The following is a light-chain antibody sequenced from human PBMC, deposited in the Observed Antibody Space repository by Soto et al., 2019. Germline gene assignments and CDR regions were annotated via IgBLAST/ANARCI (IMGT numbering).Light chain of an antibody. CDR1: QHIVNF. Sequence: DIQMTQSPSSVSASVGDRINITCRASQHIVNFLAWYQQTPGKAPKLLVHGASSLYRGVSLRFSGGGAGNNFILTITTLQAEAYATSFCQHSSGFTRSFDPGTKVDI. V-gene: IGKV1-12*01. CDR3: QHSSGFTRS. J-gene: IGKJ3*01. CDR2: GAS.